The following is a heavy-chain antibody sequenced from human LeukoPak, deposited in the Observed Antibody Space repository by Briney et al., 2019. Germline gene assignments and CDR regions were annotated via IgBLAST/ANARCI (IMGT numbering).Heavy chain of an antibody. Sequence: GASVKVSCKASGGTFSSYAISWVRQAPGQGLEWMGGIIPIFGTANYAQKFQGRVTITADESTSTAYMELSSLRSEDTAVYYCARDCSSTSCYAGPPNWGQGTLVTASS. D-gene: IGHD2-2*01. CDR3: ARDCSSTSCYAGPPN. CDR2: IIPIFGTA. J-gene: IGHJ4*02. V-gene: IGHV1-69*13. CDR1: GGTFSSYA.